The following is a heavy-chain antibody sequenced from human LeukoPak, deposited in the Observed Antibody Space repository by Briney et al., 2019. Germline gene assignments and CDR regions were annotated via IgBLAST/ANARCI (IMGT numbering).Heavy chain of an antibody. CDR1: GFTFSSYA. CDR2: ISGSGGST. V-gene: IGHV3-23*01. CDR3: AKVPLLLYKEKYYFDY. J-gene: IGHJ4*02. Sequence: QTGGSLRLSCAASGFTFSSYAMSWVRQAPGKGLEWVSAISGSGGSTYYADSVKGRFTISRDNSKNTLYLQMNSLRAEDTAVYYCAKVPLLLYKEKYYFDYWGQGTLVTVSS. D-gene: IGHD2-2*02.